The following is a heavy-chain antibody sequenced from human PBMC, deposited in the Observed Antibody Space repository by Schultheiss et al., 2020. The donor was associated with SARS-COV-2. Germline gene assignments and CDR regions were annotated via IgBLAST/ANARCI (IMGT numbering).Heavy chain of an antibody. CDR3: ARAYDTYDYAFDI. V-gene: IGHV4-39*01. D-gene: IGHD5-12*01. CDR1: GGSISSGSYS. CDR2: IYYSGST. J-gene: IGHJ3*02. Sequence: SETLSLTCTVSGGSISSGSYSWSWIRQPAGKGLEWIGSIYYSGSTYYNPSLKSRVTISVDTSKNQFSLQLNSVSPEDTAVYFCARAYDTYDYAFDIWGQGTMVTVSS.